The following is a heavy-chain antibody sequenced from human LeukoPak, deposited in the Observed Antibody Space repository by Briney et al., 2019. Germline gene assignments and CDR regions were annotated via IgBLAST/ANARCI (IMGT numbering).Heavy chain of an antibody. CDR2: IYYSGST. CDR1: GGSISSYY. D-gene: IGHD6-13*01. CDR3: AGYSRYNWFDP. V-gene: IGHV4-59*01. J-gene: IGHJ5*02. Sequence: PSETLFLTCTVSGGSISSYYWSWIRQPPGKGLEWIGYIYYSGSTNYNPSLKSRVTISVDTSKNQFSLKLSSVTAADTAVYYCAGYSRYNWFDPWGQGTLVTVSS.